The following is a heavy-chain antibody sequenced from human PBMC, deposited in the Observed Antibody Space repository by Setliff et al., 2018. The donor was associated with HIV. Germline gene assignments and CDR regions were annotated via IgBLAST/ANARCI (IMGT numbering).Heavy chain of an antibody. V-gene: IGHV4-59*08. CDR3: ARTLRAAAMGYFDY. CDR1: GGSISSHY. D-gene: IGHD5-18*01. J-gene: IGHJ4*02. CDR2: IYYSGST. Sequence: PSETLSLTCTVSGGSISSHYWSWIRQPPGKGLEWIGYIYYSGSTYNNPSLKSRVTISVDTSKNQFSLKLTSVTAADTAVYYCARTLRAAAMGYFDYWGQGTLVTVSS.